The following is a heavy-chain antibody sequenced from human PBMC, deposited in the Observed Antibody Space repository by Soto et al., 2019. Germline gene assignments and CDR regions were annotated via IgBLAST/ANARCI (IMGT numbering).Heavy chain of an antibody. Sequence: GASVKVSCKASGFTFTSSAVQGVRQARGQRLEWIGWIVVGSGNTNYAQKFQERVTITRDMSTSTAYMELSSLRSEDTAVYYCAARSGSDGMDVWGQGTTVTVSS. CDR3: AARSGSDGMDV. D-gene: IGHD1-26*01. CDR2: IVVGSGNT. CDR1: GFTFTSSA. J-gene: IGHJ6*02. V-gene: IGHV1-58*01.